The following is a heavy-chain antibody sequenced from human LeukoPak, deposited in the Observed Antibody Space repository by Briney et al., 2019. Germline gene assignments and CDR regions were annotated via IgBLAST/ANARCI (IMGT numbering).Heavy chain of an antibody. Sequence: GRSLRLSCAASGFTFSSYGMHWVRQAPGKGLEWAAVIWYDGSNKYYADSVKGRFTISRDNSKNTLYLQMNSLRAEDTAVYYCARDKEPTYYYDSSGYSSSGFDPWGQGTLVTVSS. CDR2: IWYDGSNK. J-gene: IGHJ5*02. D-gene: IGHD3-22*01. CDR1: GFTFSSYG. V-gene: IGHV3-33*01. CDR3: ARDKEPTYYYDSSGYSSSGFDP.